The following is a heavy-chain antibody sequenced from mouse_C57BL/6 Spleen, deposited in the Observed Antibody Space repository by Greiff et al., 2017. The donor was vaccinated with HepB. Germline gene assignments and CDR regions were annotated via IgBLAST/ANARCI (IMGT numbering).Heavy chain of an antibody. V-gene: IGHV4-1*01. CDR2: INPDSSTI. CDR1: GIDFSRYW. Sequence: CAASGIDFSRYWMSWVRRAPGKGLEWIGEINPDSSTINYAPSLKDKFIISRDNAKNTLYLQMSKVRSEDTALYYCAREETGTGFAYWGQGTLVTVSA. J-gene: IGHJ3*01. D-gene: IGHD4-1*01. CDR3: AREETGTGFAY.